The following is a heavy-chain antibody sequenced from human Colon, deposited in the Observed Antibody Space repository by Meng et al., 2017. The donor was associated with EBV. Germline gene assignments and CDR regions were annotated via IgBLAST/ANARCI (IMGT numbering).Heavy chain of an antibody. CDR3: ARGPGGSYYLYYFDY. J-gene: IGHJ4*02. D-gene: IGHD1-26*01. CDR2: INHSGST. CDR1: GGSFSGYY. Sequence: QVQVQQWGAGLLKPSETLSPTCAVYGGSFSGYYWSWIRQPPEKGLEWIGEINHSGSTNYNPSLKSRVTISVDTSKKQFSLKLSSVTAADTAVYYCARGPGGSYYLYYFDYWGQGTLVTVSS. V-gene: IGHV4-34*01.